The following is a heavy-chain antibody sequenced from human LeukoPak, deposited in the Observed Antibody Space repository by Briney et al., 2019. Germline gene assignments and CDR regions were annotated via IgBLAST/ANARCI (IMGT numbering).Heavy chain of an antibody. CDR1: GYTFTSYY. CDR2: INPSGGST. V-gene: IGHV1-46*01. CDR3: ARDHEYYDSSGYYIPFDY. D-gene: IGHD3-22*01. J-gene: IGHJ4*02. Sequence: ASVKVSCKASGYTFTSYYMHWVRQAPGQGLEWMGIINPSGGSTSYAQKFQGRVTMTRDTSTSTVYMELSSLRSEDTAVYYCARDHEYYDSSGYYIPFDYWGQGTLVTVSS.